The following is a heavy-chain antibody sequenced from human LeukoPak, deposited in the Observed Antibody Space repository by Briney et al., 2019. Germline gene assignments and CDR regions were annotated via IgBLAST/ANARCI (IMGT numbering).Heavy chain of an antibody. CDR2: IKQDGSEK. J-gene: IGHJ5*02. Sequence: GGSLRLSCEGSGFTFSSYEMNWVRKAPGKGLEWVANIKQDGSEKYYVDSVKGRFTISRDNAKNSLYLQMNSLRAEDTAVYYCARDEEYSSGPGSWGQGTLVTVSS. V-gene: IGHV3-7*01. CDR3: ARDEEYSSGPGS. CDR1: GFTFSSYE. D-gene: IGHD6-19*01.